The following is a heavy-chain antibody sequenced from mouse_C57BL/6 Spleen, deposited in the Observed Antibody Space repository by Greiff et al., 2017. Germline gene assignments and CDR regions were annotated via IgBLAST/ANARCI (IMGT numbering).Heavy chain of an antibody. CDR3: ARITTVVGGWYFDV. CDR2: IYPGSGST. V-gene: IGHV1-55*01. D-gene: IGHD1-1*01. CDR1: GYTFTSYW. J-gene: IGHJ1*03. Sequence: QVHVKQPGAELVKPGASVKMSCKASGYTFTSYWITWVKQRPGQGLEWIGDIYPGSGSTNYNEKFKSKATLTVDTSSSTAYMQLSSLTSEDSAVYYCARITTVVGGWYFDVWGTGTTVTVSS.